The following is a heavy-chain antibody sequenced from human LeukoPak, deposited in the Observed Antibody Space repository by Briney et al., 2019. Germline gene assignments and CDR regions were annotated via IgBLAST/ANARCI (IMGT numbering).Heavy chain of an antibody. V-gene: IGHV5-51*01. Sequence: GEALKISCKGSGYSFTNYWIAWVRQMPGKGLEWVGIIYPDDSDTRYTPSFQGQVTISADKSISTAYLQWSSPKASDTAMYYCASSLLDYGDYYYYGMDVWGQGTTVTVSS. CDR1: GYSFTNYW. J-gene: IGHJ6*02. CDR2: IYPDDSDT. CDR3: ASSLLDYGDYYYYGMDV. D-gene: IGHD4-17*01.